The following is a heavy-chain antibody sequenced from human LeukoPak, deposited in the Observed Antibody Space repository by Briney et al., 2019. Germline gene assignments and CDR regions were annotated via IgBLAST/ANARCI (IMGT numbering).Heavy chain of an antibody. J-gene: IGHJ4*02. D-gene: IGHD5-24*01. CDR2: IIPILGIA. V-gene: IGHV1-69*04. Sequence: SVKVSCKASGGTFSSYAISWVRQAPGQGLEWMGRIIPILGIANYAQKFQGRVTITADKSTSTAYMELSSLRSEDTAVYYCARAGATTPLGDNFDYWGQGTLVTVSS. CDR1: GGTFSSYA. CDR3: ARAGATTPLGDNFDY.